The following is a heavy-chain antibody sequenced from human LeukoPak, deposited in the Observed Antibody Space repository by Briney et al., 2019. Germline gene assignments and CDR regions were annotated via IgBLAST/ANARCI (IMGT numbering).Heavy chain of an antibody. CDR1: GFTFDDHG. CDR2: INWYGGST. V-gene: IGHV3-20*01. Sequence: GGSLSLSCAASGFTFDDHGMSWVRQVQGEGQEWESGINWYGGSTGYADSVKGRFTIARNNAKNSPHLQMDSLRAEDTALYLCAGGDRNGWYFNYWGQGTLVTVSS. J-gene: IGHJ4*02. D-gene: IGHD6-19*01. CDR3: AGGDRNGWYFNY.